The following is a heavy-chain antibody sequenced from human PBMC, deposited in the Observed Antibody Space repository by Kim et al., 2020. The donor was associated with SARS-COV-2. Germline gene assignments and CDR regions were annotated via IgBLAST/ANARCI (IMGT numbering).Heavy chain of an antibody. D-gene: IGHD3-22*01. V-gene: IGHV3-72*01. J-gene: IGHJ4*02. Sequence: GGSLRLSCVASGFTLSDYYMDWVRQAPGKGLEWVGRTRNKARSYTKKYAASVEGRFTISRDDSEKSLYLQMNSLKTEDTAVYYCARATRFDSTDYYYWVYWGQGTLVTVSS. CDR3: ARATRFDSTDYYYWVY. CDR2: TRNKARSYTK. CDR1: GFTLSDYY.